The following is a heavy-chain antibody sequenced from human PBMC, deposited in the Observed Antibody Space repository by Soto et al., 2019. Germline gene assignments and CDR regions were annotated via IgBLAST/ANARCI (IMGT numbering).Heavy chain of an antibody. J-gene: IGHJ6*02. D-gene: IGHD3-9*01. CDR3: ARQSPLRYFDWLKLLDYTGMDA. Sequence: PGESLKISCKGSGYSFTSYWIGWVRQMPGKGLEWMGRIDPSDSYTNYSPSFQGHVTISADKSISTAYLQWSSLKASDTAMYYCARQSPLRYFDWLKLLDYTGMDAWGQGTTVTVSS. CDR2: IDPSDSYT. CDR1: GYSFTSYW. V-gene: IGHV5-10-1*01.